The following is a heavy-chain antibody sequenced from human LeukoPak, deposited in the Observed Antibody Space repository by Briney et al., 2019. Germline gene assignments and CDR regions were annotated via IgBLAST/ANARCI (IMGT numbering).Heavy chain of an antibody. CDR3: ARHYHYDILTGYRKSGMDV. D-gene: IGHD3-9*01. CDR2: IDPSDSYT. V-gene: IGHV5-10-1*01. CDR1: GYSFTSYW. Sequence: GESLKISCKGSGYSFTSYWISWVRQMPGKGLECMGRIDPSDSYTNYSPSFQGHVTISADKSISTAYLQWSSLKASDTAMYYCARHYHYDILTGYRKSGMDVWGKGTTVTVSS. J-gene: IGHJ6*04.